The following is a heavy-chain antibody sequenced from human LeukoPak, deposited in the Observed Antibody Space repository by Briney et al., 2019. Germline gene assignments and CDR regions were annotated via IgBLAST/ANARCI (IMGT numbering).Heavy chain of an antibody. J-gene: IGHJ5*02. D-gene: IGHD2-15*01. V-gene: IGHV1-46*01. CDR1: GYRFTDSY. Sequence: ASVKVSCKASGYRFTDSYMHWVRQAPGQGLEWMGIINPSGGSTSYAQKFQGRVTMTRDTSTSTVYMELSSLRSEDTAVYYCAREGTVVVVAATHHWFDPWGQGTLVTVSS. CDR2: INPSGGST. CDR3: AREGTVVVVAATHHWFDP.